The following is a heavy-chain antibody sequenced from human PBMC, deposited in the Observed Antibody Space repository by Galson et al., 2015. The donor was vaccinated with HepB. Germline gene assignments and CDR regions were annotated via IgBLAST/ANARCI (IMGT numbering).Heavy chain of an antibody. V-gene: IGHV5-10-1*01. CDR1: GYSFTSYW. Sequence: QSGAEVKKPGESLRISCKGSGYSFTSYWISWVRQMPGKGLEWMGRIDPSDSYTNYSPSFQGHVTISADKSISTAYLQWSSLKASDTAMYYCVGGYSGSYFLRYWGQGTLVTVSS. D-gene: IGHD1-26*01. CDR2: IDPSDSYT. J-gene: IGHJ4*02. CDR3: VGGYSGSYFLRY.